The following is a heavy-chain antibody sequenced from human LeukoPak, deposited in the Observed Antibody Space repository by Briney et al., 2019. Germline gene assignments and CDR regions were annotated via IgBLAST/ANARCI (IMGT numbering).Heavy chain of an antibody. Sequence: PGGSLRLSCVASGFTFSAYAISWVRQAPGKGLEWVSSISSSGNYKYYADSVEDRFTISRDNAKKSMYLQMDSLGAEDTAIYYCARAPTLGGYYFDSWGQGVLVTVSS. V-gene: IGHV3-21*01. D-gene: IGHD7-27*01. CDR2: ISSSGNYK. CDR1: GFTFSAYA. CDR3: ARAPTLGGYYFDS. J-gene: IGHJ4*02.